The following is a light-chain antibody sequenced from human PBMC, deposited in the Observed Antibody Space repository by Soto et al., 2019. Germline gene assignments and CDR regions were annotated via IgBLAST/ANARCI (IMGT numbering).Light chain of an antibody. Sequence: EVVMTQSPATLSVSPGERVTLSCRASQSVSNNLAWYQHKPGQAPRLLIYGASTRANGIPARFSGSGSGTEFTLTISSLQSEDFAVYYCQQYNNWLALTVGGGTKVEIK. V-gene: IGKV3-15*01. CDR1: QSVSNN. CDR2: GAS. J-gene: IGKJ4*01. CDR3: QQYNNWLALT.